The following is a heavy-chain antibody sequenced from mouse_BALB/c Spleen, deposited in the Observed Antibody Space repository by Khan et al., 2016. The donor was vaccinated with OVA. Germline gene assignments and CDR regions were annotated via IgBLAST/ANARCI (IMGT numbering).Heavy chain of an antibody. Sequence: QVQLKESGAELVKPGASVRLSCKASGYTFTSYYLYWVKQRPGQGLEWIGDINPSNGGTNFNETFKSKATLTVDKSSSTAYMQLSSLTSEDSAVYYCTRSGYGTGAYWGQGTLVTVAA. CDR2: INPSNGGT. D-gene: IGHD2-1*01. CDR3: TRSGYGTGAY. J-gene: IGHJ3*01. CDR1: GYTFTSYY. V-gene: IGHV1S81*02.